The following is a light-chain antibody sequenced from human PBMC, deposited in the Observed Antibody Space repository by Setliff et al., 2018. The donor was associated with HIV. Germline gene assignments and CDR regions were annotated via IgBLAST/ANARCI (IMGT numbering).Light chain of an antibody. V-gene: IGLV2-8*01. Sequence: QSVLTQPPSASGSPGQSVTISCTGTSSDVGGYNYVSWYQQHPGKAPKLMIYEVTKRPSGVPDRFSDSKSGNTASLTVSGLQADDEADYYCSSYVGSNRVVVGGGTK. CDR3: SSYVGSNRVV. J-gene: IGLJ2*01. CDR2: EVT. CDR1: SSDVGGYNY.